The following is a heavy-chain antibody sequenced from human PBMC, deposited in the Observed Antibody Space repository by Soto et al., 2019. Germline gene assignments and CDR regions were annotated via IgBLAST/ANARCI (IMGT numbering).Heavy chain of an antibody. Sequence: QVQLVQSGAEVKKPGASVKVSCKASGYTFTSYDIDWVRQANGQGREWMGWMNPNSGNTGYAQKFQGRVTMTRNTSISTGYMDLSSLRSEDTAVYYCARGTEVVTAFPLDYRGQGTLVSVST. V-gene: IGHV1-8*01. J-gene: IGHJ4*02. D-gene: IGHD2-21*02. CDR2: MNPNSGNT. CDR3: ARGTEVVTAFPLDY. CDR1: GYTFTSYD.